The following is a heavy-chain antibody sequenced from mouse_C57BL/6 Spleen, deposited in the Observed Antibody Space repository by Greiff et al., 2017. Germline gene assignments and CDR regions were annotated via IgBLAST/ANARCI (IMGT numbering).Heavy chain of an antibody. D-gene: IGHD2-3*01. J-gene: IGHJ3*01. CDR2: IDPSDSYT. CDR3: ARRAYDGYYTFAY. Sequence: QVQLQQPGAEPVMPGASVKLSCKASGYTFPSYWMHWVKQRPGQGLEWIGEIDPSDSYTNYNQKFKGKSTLTVDKSSSTAYMQLSSLTSEDSAVYYCARRAYDGYYTFAYWGQGTLVTVSA. CDR1: GYTFPSYW. V-gene: IGHV1-69*01.